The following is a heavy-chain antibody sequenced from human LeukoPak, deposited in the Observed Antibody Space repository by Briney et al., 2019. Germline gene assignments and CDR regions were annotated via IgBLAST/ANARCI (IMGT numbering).Heavy chain of an antibody. CDR2: ISSSSSSI. CDR1: GFTFSTYT. D-gene: IGHD3-10*01. Sequence: GGSLRITCAASGFTFSTYTMNWVRQAPGKGLEWVSSISSSSSSIYYADSVKGRFSISRDNAKNSLYLQMNSLSAEDTAVYYCAGERGVGEFYWGQGTLVTVSS. CDR3: AGERGVGEFY. V-gene: IGHV3-21*01. J-gene: IGHJ4*02.